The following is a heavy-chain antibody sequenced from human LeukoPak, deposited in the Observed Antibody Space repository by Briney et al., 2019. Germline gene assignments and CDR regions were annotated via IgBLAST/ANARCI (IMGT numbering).Heavy chain of an antibody. CDR2: IYPGDSDT. J-gene: IGHJ3*02. Sequence: GESLKICCKGSGYSFTNYWIGWVRQMRGKGLECMGIIYPGDSDTRYSPSFQGQVTISADKSSSTAYLQWSSLKASDTAMYFCASPARRMVRGILSAFDIWGQGTMVTVSS. CDR1: GYSFTNYW. CDR3: ASPARRMVRGILSAFDI. V-gene: IGHV5-51*01. D-gene: IGHD3-10*01.